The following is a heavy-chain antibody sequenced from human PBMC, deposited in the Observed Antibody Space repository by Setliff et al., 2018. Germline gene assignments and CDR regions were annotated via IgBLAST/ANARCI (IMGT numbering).Heavy chain of an antibody. CDR2: IIHSGST. D-gene: IGHD1-26*01. J-gene: IGHJ3*02. V-gene: IGHV4-34*12. Sequence: PSETLSLTCAVYGGSFSGYYWNWIRQPPGKGLEWIGEIIHSGSTNYNPSLKSRVTISMDTSKNQFSLKLNSVTAADTAVYYCARKGISALSGAFDMWGQGTMVTVSS. CDR1: GGSFSGYY. CDR3: ARKGISALSGAFDM.